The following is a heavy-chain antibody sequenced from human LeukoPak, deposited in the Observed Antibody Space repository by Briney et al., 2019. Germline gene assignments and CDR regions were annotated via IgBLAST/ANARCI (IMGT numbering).Heavy chain of an antibody. D-gene: IGHD3-10*01. V-gene: IGHV1-2*02. CDR3: AREAYDSGSFRTDYYYMDV. J-gene: IGHJ6*03. Sequence: ASVKVSCKASGGTFSSYAISWVRQAPGQGLEWMGWITPNSGGTNYAQRFQGRVTMTRDTSISTAYMELSRLRSDDTAVYYCAREAYDSGSFRTDYYYMDVWGKGTTVTISS. CDR2: ITPNSGGT. CDR1: GGTFSSYA.